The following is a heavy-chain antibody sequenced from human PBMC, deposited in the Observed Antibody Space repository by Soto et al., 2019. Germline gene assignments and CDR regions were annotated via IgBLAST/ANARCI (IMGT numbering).Heavy chain of an antibody. CDR2: IRSKAYGGTT. J-gene: IGHJ6*02. V-gene: IGHV3-49*04. CDR1: GFTFGDYA. Sequence: GGSLRLSCPASGFTFGDYAMRWVRQAPGKGLEWVGFIRSKAYGGTTEYAASVKGRFTISRDDSKSIAYLQMNSLKTEDTAVYYGNRDTQLLADYYGMDVWGQGTTVTVSS. CDR3: NRDTQLLADYYGMDV. D-gene: IGHD5-18*01.